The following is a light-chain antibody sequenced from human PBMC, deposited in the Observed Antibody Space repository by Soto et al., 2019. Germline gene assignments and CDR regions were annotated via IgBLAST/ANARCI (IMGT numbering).Light chain of an antibody. CDR3: SSYTTGSTLV. J-gene: IGLJ1*01. V-gene: IGLV2-14*03. CDR2: DVN. CDR1: SSDMGGYNF. Sequence: QSALTQPASVSGSPGQSITISCTGTSSDMGGYNFVSWYQHHPGKAPKLMIYDVNNRPSGVSNRFSGSKSVNTASLTISGLQTEDEADYYCSSYTTGSTLVFGTGTKVTVL.